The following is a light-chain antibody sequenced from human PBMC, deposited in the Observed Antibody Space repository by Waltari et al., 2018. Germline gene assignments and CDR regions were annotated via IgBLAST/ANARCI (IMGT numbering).Light chain of an antibody. CDR1: QSVLYSATNKNY. CDR3: QQYYSTPPLT. V-gene: IGKV4-1*01. CDR2: WAS. Sequence: DIVMTQSPDSLAVSLGERAPIHCKSSQSVLYSATNKNYLAWYQQKPGQPPKWLIYWASSRESGVPDRFSGSGSETDFTLTISSLQAEDVAVYYCQQYYSTPPLTCGGGTKVEIK. J-gene: IGKJ4*01.